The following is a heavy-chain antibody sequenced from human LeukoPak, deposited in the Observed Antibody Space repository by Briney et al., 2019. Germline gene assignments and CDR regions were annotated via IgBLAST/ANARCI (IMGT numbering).Heavy chain of an antibody. Sequence: GVLRLSCAASGFTFSSYAMHWVRQAPGKGLEYVSAISSNGGSTYYANSVKGRFTISRDNSKNTLYLQMGSLRAEDMAVYYCARETPGGYGDYWGQGTLVTVSS. CDR1: GFTFSSYA. V-gene: IGHV3-64*01. CDR2: ISSNGGST. CDR3: ARETPGGYGDY. D-gene: IGHD5-18*01. J-gene: IGHJ4*02.